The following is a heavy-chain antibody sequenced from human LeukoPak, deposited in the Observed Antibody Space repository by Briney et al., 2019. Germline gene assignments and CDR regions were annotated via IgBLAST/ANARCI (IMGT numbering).Heavy chain of an antibody. CDR1: GYTFTTYY. J-gene: IGHJ6*03. V-gene: IGHV1-8*02. Sequence: ASVKVSCKASGYTFTTYYMHWVRQAPGQGLEWMGWMNPKSGDTGYEQKFKGRITITRDSSISTVYMELSSLRSEDTALYYCARGRYMDVWGKGTTVTVSS. CDR3: ARGRYMDV. CDR2: MNPKSGDT.